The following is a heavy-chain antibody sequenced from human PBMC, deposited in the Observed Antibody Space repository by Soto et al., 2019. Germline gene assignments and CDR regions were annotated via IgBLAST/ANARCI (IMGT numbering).Heavy chain of an antibody. Sequence: GASVKVSCKASGYTFTSYGISWVRQAPGQGLEWMGWISAYNGNTNYAQKLQGRVTMTTDTSTNTAYMELRSLRYDDTAVYYCARFTGISKWTFDSWGQGTLVTVSS. J-gene: IGHJ4*02. D-gene: IGHD1-26*01. V-gene: IGHV1-18*01. CDR2: ISAYNGNT. CDR3: ARFTGISKWTFDS. CDR1: GYTFTSYG.